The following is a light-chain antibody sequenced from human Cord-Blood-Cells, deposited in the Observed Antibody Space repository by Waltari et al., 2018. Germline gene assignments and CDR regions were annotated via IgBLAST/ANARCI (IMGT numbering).Light chain of an antibody. CDR3: QQYDNLPS. V-gene: IGKV1-33*01. CDR2: DAS. CDR1: QDISNS. Sequence: DIQMTQSPSSLSASVVDRVPITCQASQDISNSLTWYQQKPGKAPKLLIYDASNVETGVPSRFSGSGSGTDFTFTISSLQPEDIATYYCQQYDNLPSFGQGTKLEIK. J-gene: IGKJ2*03.